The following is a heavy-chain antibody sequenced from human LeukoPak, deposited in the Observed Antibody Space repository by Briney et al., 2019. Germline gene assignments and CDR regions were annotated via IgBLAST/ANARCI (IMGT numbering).Heavy chain of an antibody. J-gene: IGHJ4*02. CDR3: ARGNYGSGGYYFDY. Sequence: PSETLSLTCTVSGGSISSGGYYWSWIRQHPGKGLEWIGYIYYSGSTYYNPSLKSRVTISVDTSKNQFSLKLSSVTAADTAVYYCARGNYGSGGYYFDYWGQGTLATVSS. CDR1: GGSISSGGYY. CDR2: IYYSGST. V-gene: IGHV4-31*03. D-gene: IGHD3-10*01.